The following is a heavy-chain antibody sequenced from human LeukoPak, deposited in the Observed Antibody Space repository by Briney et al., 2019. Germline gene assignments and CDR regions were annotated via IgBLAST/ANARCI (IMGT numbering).Heavy chain of an antibody. CDR2: IYSSEST. D-gene: IGHD1-26*01. V-gene: IGHV4-59*08. J-gene: IGHJ3*02. CDR1: SGSMSSYY. Sequence: SETLSLTCTVSSGSMSSYYWSWVRQPPGKGLEWIGHIYSSESTNYNPSLKSRVTISVDTSKNQFSLKLSSVTAADTAVYYCARGLGRNDAFDIWGQGTMVTVSS. CDR3: ARGLGRNDAFDI.